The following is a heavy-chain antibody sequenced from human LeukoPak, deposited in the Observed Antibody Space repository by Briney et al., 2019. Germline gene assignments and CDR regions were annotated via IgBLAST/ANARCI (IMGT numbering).Heavy chain of an antibody. V-gene: IGHV4-59*01. CDR2: MSYSGDT. J-gene: IGHJ4*02. CDR3: ARYGRGGLFYYFDS. Sequence: SETLSLTCTVSGDPMTPYYWSWIRQPPGKGLEWIGYMSYSGDTRYNPSLKSRVTISVDASNNQFSLRLTSMTAADTATYYCARYGRGGLFYYFDSWGPGTLVTVSS. D-gene: IGHD3-16*01. CDR1: GDPMTPYY.